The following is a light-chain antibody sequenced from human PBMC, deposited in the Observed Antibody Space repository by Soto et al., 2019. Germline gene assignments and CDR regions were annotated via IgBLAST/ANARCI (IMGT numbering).Light chain of an antibody. J-gene: IGKJ1*01. CDR1: QSVSSSY. CDR3: QQYGASRWT. V-gene: IGKV3-20*01. CDR2: GAS. Sequence: EIVLTQSRGTLSLSPGERATLSCRASQSVSSSYLAWYQQKPGQAPWLLISGASSRATGIPDRFSGSGSGTDFTLTISRLEPEDFAVYYCQQYGASRWTFGQGTKVDIK.